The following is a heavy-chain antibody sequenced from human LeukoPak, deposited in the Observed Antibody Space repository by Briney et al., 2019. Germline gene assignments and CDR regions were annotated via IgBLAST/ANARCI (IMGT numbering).Heavy chain of an antibody. CDR2: INPNSGGT. J-gene: IGHJ2*01. V-gene: IGHV1-2*02. CDR3: ARVDVVVPAAISWYFDL. Sequence: GASVKVSCKASGYTFTGYYMHWLRQAPGQGLEWMGWINPNSGGTNYAQKFQGRVTMTRDTSISTAYMELSRLRSDDTAVYYCARVDVVVPAAISWYFDLWGRGTLVTVSS. D-gene: IGHD2-2*01. CDR1: GYTFTGYY.